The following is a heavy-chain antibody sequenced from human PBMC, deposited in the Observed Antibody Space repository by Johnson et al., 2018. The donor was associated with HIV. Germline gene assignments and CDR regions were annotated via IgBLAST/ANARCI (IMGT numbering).Heavy chain of an antibody. CDR1: GFTFSDYY. J-gene: IGHJ3*02. Sequence: QVQLVESGGGLVKPGGSLRLSCAASGFTFSDYYMSWIRQAPGKGLEWVSYISSSGSTIYYADSVKGRFTISRDNAKNSLYPQMNSLSAEETAVYYCARDRVEIVGADPDAFDIWGQGTMVTVSS. CDR2: ISSSGSTI. CDR3: ARDRVEIVGADPDAFDI. D-gene: IGHD1-26*01. V-gene: IGHV3-11*04.